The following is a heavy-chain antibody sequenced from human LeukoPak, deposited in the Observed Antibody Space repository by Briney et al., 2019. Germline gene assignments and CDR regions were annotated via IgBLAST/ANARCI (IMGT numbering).Heavy chain of an antibody. Sequence: GESLKISCKGSGHSFTSYWIGWVRQMPGKGLEWMGIIYPGDSDTRYSPSFQGQVTISADKSISTAYLQWSSLKASDTAMYYCARFLGYCSSTSCYPDYWGQGTLVTVSS. CDR1: GHSFTSYW. CDR3: ARFLGYCSSTSCYPDY. J-gene: IGHJ4*02. V-gene: IGHV5-51*01. CDR2: IYPGDSDT. D-gene: IGHD2-2*01.